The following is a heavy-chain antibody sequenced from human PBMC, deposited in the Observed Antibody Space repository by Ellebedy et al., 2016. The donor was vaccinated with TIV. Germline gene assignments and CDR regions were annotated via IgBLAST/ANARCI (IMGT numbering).Heavy chain of an antibody. CDR1: GFTFSLYG. CDR3: LGGDKVIIAFYFDY. CDR2: ISSDGSEK. V-gene: IGHV3-30*03. D-gene: IGHD2-21*01. J-gene: IGHJ4*02. Sequence: PGGSLRLSCAASGFTFSLYGMHWVRQAPGKGLEWVAVISSDGSEKYYADSVKGRFSISRDNSKSTLYLQMNSLRAEDPAVYYCLGGDKVIIAFYFDYWGQGTLVTVSS.